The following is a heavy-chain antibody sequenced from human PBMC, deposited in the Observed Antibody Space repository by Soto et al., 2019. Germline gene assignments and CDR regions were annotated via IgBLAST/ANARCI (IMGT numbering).Heavy chain of an antibody. Sequence: SETLSLTCTVSGGSISSSSYYWGWIRQPPGKGLEWIGSIYYSGSTYYNPSLKSRVTISVDTSKNQFSLKLSSVTAADTAVYYRAGQQLVRLGYYFDYWGQGTLVTVSS. D-gene: IGHD6-13*01. CDR1: GGSISSSSYY. CDR3: AGQQLVRLGYYFDY. J-gene: IGHJ4*02. V-gene: IGHV4-39*01. CDR2: IYYSGST.